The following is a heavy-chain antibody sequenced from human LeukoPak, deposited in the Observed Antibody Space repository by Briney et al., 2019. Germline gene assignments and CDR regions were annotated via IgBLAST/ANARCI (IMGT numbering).Heavy chain of an antibody. Sequence: SETLSLTCSVSGGSLSSSNYYWRWLRQPAGRGLEWIGRIYTSESTNYNPSLKSRVTKSEKTSRNQFSLKLSSVTAADTAVYYCARGLWFGDENPPYFDYWGQGILVTVSS. CDR3: ARGLWFGDENPPYFDY. J-gene: IGHJ4*02. V-gene: IGHV4-61*02. D-gene: IGHD3-10*01. CDR2: IYTSEST. CDR1: GGSLSSSNYY.